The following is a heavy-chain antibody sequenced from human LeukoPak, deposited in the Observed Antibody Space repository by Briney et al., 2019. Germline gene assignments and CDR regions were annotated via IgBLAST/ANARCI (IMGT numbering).Heavy chain of an antibody. CDR1: GFTFSSYA. Sequence: GGSLRLSCAASGFTFSSYAMSWVRQAPGKGLEWVSYISSSSSTIYYADSVKGRFTISRDNAKNSLYLQMNSLRAEDTAVYYCASGATYYDFWSGYYYPMRFDYWGQGTLVTVSS. CDR2: ISSSSSTI. J-gene: IGHJ4*02. D-gene: IGHD3-3*01. V-gene: IGHV3-48*01. CDR3: ASGATYYDFWSGYYYPMRFDY.